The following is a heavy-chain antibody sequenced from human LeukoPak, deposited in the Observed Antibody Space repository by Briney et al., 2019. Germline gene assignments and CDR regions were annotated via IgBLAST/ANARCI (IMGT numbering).Heavy chain of an antibody. V-gene: IGHV3-66*02. CDR1: GFTVSSNY. CDR3: ATRYCSGTSCYRGAFDV. J-gene: IGHJ3*01. CDR2: IYSGGDT. Sequence: PGGSLRLSCAASGFTVSSNYMSWVRQAPGKGLEWVSLIYSGGDTYYADSVKSRFTISRDNSKNTLYLQMNSLRADDTAVYYCATRYCSGTSCYRGAFDVWGQGTMVTVSS. D-gene: IGHD2-2*02.